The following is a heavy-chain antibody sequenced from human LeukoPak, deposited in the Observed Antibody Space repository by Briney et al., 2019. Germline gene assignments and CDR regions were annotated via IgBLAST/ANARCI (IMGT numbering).Heavy chain of an antibody. CDR1: GFTVSSNY. Sequence: GGSLRLSCAASGFTVSSNYMSWVRQAPGKGLEWVSVIYSGGSTYYADSVKGRFTISRDNSRNTLYLQMNSLRAEDTAVYYCAKGGSFYYDTSGYLYWGQGTLVTVSS. CDR2: IYSGGST. V-gene: IGHV3-53*01. CDR3: AKGGSFYYDTSGYLY. J-gene: IGHJ4*02. D-gene: IGHD3-22*01.